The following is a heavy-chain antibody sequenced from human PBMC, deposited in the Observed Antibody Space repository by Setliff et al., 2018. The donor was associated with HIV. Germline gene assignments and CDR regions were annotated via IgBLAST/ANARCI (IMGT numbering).Heavy chain of an antibody. J-gene: IGHJ4*02. CDR3: AGLHGDKGGGY. CDR1: GFTFNHYA. CDR2: TIPMSDIP. Sequence: ASVKVSCKASGFTFNHYALSWVRQAPGQRPEWMGGTIPMSDIPNYAQNFQGRVTITADHSTTTTYMELSSLSSEDTAVYYCAGLHGDKGGGYWGQGTLVTVSS. V-gene: IGHV1-69*10. D-gene: IGHD4-17*01.